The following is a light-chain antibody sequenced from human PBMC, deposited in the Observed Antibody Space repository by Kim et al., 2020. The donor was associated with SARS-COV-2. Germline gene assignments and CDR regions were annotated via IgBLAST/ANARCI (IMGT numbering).Light chain of an antibody. CDR2: EVI. CDR1: SSDVGSYNL. CDR3: CSFAGSATWV. J-gene: IGLJ3*02. Sequence: QSALTQPASVSGSPGQSITISCTGTSSDVGSYNLVSWYQHHPGKAPKLMIYEVIKRPSGVSNRFSGSKSGNTASLTISGLQAEDEADYYCCSFAGSATWVFGGGTQLTVL. V-gene: IGLV2-23*02.